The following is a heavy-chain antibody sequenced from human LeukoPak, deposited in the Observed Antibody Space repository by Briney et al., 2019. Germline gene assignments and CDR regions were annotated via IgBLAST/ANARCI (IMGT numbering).Heavy chain of an antibody. Sequence: GGSLRLSCAASGFTFSSYRMSWVRQAPGKALEWVANINQYGGDKYYVDSVKGRFTISRDNAKNSLYLQINSLRAEDTAVYYCARDQDGYCSSTSCFRGGYYYGMDVWGQGTTVTVSS. CDR1: GFTFSSYR. V-gene: IGHV3-7*03. J-gene: IGHJ6*02. CDR3: ARDQDGYCSSTSCFRGGYYYGMDV. D-gene: IGHD2-2*03. CDR2: INQYGGDK.